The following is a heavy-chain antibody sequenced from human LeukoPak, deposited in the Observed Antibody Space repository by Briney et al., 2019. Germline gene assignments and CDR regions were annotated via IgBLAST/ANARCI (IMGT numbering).Heavy chain of an antibody. J-gene: IGHJ6*02. V-gene: IGHV4-59*01. D-gene: IGHD4-23*01. CDR3: ARVGGGNYYYYGMDV. CDR1: GGSISSDF. Sequence: SETLSLTCTVSGGSISSDFWSWIRQPPGKGLEWIGYLHYTGSTNYNPSLKSRVTISVDTSKNQFSLNLSSVTAADTAVYYCARVGGGNYYYYGMDVWGQGTTVTVSS. CDR2: LHYTGST.